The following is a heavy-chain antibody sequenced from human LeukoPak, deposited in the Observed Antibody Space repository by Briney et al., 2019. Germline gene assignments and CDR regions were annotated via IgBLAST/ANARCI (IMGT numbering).Heavy chain of an antibody. D-gene: IGHD6-19*01. CDR2: VSSSGNT. V-gene: IGHV4-4*07. CDR3: ARDRGVTVPDRRLDY. J-gene: IGHJ4*02. Sequence: SETLSLTCVVSGGSINDYYWSWIRQSAGKGLEWIGRVSSSGNTNYSPSLKSRLIMSVDNSNNQFSLRLTSVTAADTAVYYCARDRGVTVPDRRLDYWGQGTLVTVSS. CDR1: GGSINDYY.